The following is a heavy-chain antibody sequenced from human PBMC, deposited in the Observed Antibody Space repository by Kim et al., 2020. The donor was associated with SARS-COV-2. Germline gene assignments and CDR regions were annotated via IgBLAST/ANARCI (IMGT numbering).Heavy chain of an antibody. CDR2: ISSSSSYI. CDR3: ARERVVGATRLRLNYYYGMDG. V-gene: IGHV3-21*01. D-gene: IGHD1-26*01. J-gene: IGHJ6*02. CDR1: GFTFSSYS. Sequence: GGSLRLSCAASGFTFSSYSMNWVRQAPGKGLEWVSSISSSSSYIYYADSVKGRFTISRDNAKNSLYLQMNSMRAEETAVYYCARERVVGATRLRLNYYYGMDGWGRGDTVIVSS.